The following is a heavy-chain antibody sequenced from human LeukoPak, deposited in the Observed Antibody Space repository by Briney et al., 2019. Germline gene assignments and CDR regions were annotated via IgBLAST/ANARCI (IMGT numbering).Heavy chain of an antibody. CDR1: GFTVSSNY. CDR2: IYSGGST. V-gene: IGHV3-66*04. CDR3: ARRGHGYGSPFDY. Sequence: GGSLRLSCAASGFTVSSNYMSWVRQAPGKGLEWVSMIYSGGSTYYADSVKGRFTISRDNSKNTLDLQMNSLRAEDTAVYYCARRGHGYGSPFDYWGQGTLVTVYS. D-gene: IGHD5-18*01. J-gene: IGHJ4*02.